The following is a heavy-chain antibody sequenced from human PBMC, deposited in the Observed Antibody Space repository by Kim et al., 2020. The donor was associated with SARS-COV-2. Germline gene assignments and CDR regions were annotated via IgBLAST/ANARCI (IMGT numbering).Heavy chain of an antibody. Sequence: GGSLRLSCAASGFTFRSYEMNWVRQAPGKGLEWVSYISSSRNSKYYADSVKGRFTISRDNAKDSLYLQMNGLRAEDTAVYYCAREVLVSPDAFDIWGQGTMVTVSS. CDR3: AREVLVSPDAFDI. J-gene: IGHJ3*02. CDR1: GFTFRSYE. V-gene: IGHV3-48*03. CDR2: ISSSRNSK. D-gene: IGHD2-2*01.